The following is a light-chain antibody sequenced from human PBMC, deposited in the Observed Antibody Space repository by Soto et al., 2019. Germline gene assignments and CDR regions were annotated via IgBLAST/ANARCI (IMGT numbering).Light chain of an antibody. Sequence: QSALTQPASVSGSPGQSITISCTGTSSYVGSYNLVSWYLQHPGKAPKLMIYDGSKRPSGVSNRFSGSKSGNTASLTISGLQTEDEADYYCCSYAGDRSYVFGTGTKLTVL. CDR2: DGS. V-gene: IGLV2-23*01. J-gene: IGLJ1*01. CDR1: SSYVGSYNL. CDR3: CSYAGDRSYV.